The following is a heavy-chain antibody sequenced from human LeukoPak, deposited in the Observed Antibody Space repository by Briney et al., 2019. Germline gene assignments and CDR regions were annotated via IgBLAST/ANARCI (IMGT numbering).Heavy chain of an antibody. J-gene: IGHJ6*02. D-gene: IGHD5-12*01. V-gene: IGHV4-31*03. CDR2: IYYSGST. Sequence: SQTLSLTCTVSGGSISSGGYYWSWIRQHPGKGLEWIGYIYYSGSTYYNPSLKSRVTISVDTSKNQFSLKLSSVTAADTAVYYCARDSVWLRPVVGYYYGMDVWGQGTTVTVSS. CDR1: GGSISSGGYY. CDR3: ARDSVWLRPVVGYYYGMDV.